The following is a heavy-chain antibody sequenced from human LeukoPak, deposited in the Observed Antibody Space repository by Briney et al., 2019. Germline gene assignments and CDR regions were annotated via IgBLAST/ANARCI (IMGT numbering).Heavy chain of an antibody. CDR3: TTDSVVRRGSYYS. D-gene: IGHD1-26*01. CDR2: IKSKNDGRTT. V-gene: IGHV3-15*01. CDR1: GFTFSNAG. J-gene: IGHJ4*02. Sequence: GGSLRLSCAAWGFTFSNAGMSWVRQAPGKGLEWVGRIKSKNDGRTTDYAAPVKDRFTISRDDSKNTLYLQMNSLKTEDTAVYYCTTDSVVRRGSYYSWGQGTLVSVSS.